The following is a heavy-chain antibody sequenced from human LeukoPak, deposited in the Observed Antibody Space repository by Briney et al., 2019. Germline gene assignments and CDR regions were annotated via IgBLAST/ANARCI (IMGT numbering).Heavy chain of an antibody. CDR1: GFTFTSFY. V-gene: IGHV1-46*01. J-gene: IGHJ3*02. CDR3: ARAGRDDSDAFDI. Sequence: ASVKVSCKASGFTFTSFYIHWVRQAPGQGLECMGIINPSGGSTTYAQKFQGRVTMTRDMSTSTVYMEQSSLRSEDTAVYYCARAGRDDSDAFDIWGQGTMVTVSS. CDR2: INPSGGST. D-gene: IGHD3-10*01.